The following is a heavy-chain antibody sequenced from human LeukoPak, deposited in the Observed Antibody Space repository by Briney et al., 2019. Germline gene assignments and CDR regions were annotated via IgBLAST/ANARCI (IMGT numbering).Heavy chain of an antibody. CDR1: GINFDRCG. V-gene: IGHV3-30*18. D-gene: IGHD1-26*01. Sequence: GGSLRLSCAASGINFDRCGVHWSRQTPGKGLEGQAFILFAGSNQTYADSVTGRFTISSANSKSTLSLQLRSLSTEATATSFCAQDKAPPRLVGANTLDLWGQRTLVTVSS. CDR2: ILFAGSNQ. CDR3: AQDKAPPRLVGANTLDL. J-gene: IGHJ5*02.